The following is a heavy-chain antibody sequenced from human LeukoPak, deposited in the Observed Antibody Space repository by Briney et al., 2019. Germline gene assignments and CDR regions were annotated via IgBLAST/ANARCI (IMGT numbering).Heavy chain of an antibody. CDR1: GFTFSSYS. Sequence: GGSLRLSCAASGFTFSSYSMNWVRQAPGKGLEWVTSISSSSSYIYYADSVKGRFTISRDNAKNSLYLQMNSLRAEDTAVYYCARDGKPYCGGDCYMDVWGKGTTVTVSS. D-gene: IGHD2-21*01. CDR2: ISSSSSYI. CDR3: ARDGKPYCGGDCYMDV. J-gene: IGHJ6*03. V-gene: IGHV3-21*01.